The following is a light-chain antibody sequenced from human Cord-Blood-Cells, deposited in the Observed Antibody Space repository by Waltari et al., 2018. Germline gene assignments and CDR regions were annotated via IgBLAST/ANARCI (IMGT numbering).Light chain of an antibody. CDR1: KLGSKN. Sequence: SYELTQPVSVSVALGLTARLTCRGNKLGSKNVHWYQQNPGQAPVLVIYRDSNRPSGIPERFSGSNSGNTATLTISRAQAGDEADYYCQVWDSSTVVFGGGTKLTVL. CDR3: QVWDSSTVV. CDR2: RDS. J-gene: IGLJ2*01. V-gene: IGLV3-9*01.